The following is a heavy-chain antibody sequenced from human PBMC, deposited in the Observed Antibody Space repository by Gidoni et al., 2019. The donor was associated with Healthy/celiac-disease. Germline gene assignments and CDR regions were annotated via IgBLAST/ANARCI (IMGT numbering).Heavy chain of an antibody. D-gene: IGHD4-17*01. J-gene: IGHJ5*02. CDR3: ARELGEGGDYFIDGDSGYNWFDP. CDR1: GGSISRGGYY. V-gene: IGHV4-31*03. CDR2: IYYSGSN. Sequence: QLQLQESGPGLVKPSQTLSLTCTVSGGSISRGGYYWSCSRQHAGTGLEWIGYIYYSGSNYYNPSLKSRVTISGETSKNQFYLKLSSVTAADTAVYYCARELGEGGDYFIDGDSGYNWFDPWGQGTLVTVSS.